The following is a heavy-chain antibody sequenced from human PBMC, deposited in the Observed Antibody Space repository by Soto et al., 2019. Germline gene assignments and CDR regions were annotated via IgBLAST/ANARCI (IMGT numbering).Heavy chain of an antibody. J-gene: IGHJ6*02. V-gene: IGHV1-18*01. CDR1: GYTFTSYG. D-gene: IGHD3-10*01. CDR3: AIDRVVISQGNYGTDV. CDR2: ISAYNGNT. Sequence: ASVKVSCKASGYTFTSYGISWVRQAPGQGLEWMGWISAYNGNTNYAQKLQGRVTMTTDTSTSTAYMELRSLRSDDTAVYYCAIDRVVISQGNYGTDVSCQATTVTLSS.